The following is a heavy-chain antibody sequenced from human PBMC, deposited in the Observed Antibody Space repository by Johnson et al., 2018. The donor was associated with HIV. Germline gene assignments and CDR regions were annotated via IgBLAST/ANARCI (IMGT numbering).Heavy chain of an antibody. V-gene: IGHV3-23*04. CDR1: GFTFSSYA. CDR2: ISGSGGST. CDR3: AKDGHSYGRGPDAFDI. J-gene: IGHJ3*02. D-gene: IGHD5-18*01. Sequence: EQLVESGGGLVQPGGSLRLSCAASGFTFSSYAMSWVRQAPGKGLEWVSAISGSGGSTYYADHVQGRFTISRDNSKNTLYLQMNSLRAEDTAVYYCAKDGHSYGRGPDAFDIWGQGTMVTVSS.